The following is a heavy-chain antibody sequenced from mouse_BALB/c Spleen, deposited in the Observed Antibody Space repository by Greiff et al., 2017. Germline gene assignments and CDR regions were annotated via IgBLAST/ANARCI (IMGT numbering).Heavy chain of an antibody. CDR3: ARGGRLGRDYFDY. CDR1: GYTFTSYW. CDR2: INPSNGRT. D-gene: IGHD4-1*01. Sequence: QVQLKQPGAELVKPGASVKLSCKASGYTFTSYWMHWVKQRPGQGLEWIGEINPSNGRTNYNEKFKSKATLTVDKSSSTAYMQLSSLTSEDSAVYYCARGGRLGRDYFDYWGQGTTLTVSA. J-gene: IGHJ2*01. V-gene: IGHV1S81*02.